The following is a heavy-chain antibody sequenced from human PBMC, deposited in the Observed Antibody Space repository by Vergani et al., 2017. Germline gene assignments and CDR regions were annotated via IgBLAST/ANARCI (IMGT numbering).Heavy chain of an antibody. Sequence: EVQLVESGGGLVKPGGSLRLSCTASGLTFGYYAMDWFRQAPGQGLEWVGGIRSKAYGQATIYAASVKGRFTISRDDSKSIAYLQMNNLQTEDTAMYYCVRDQVTMLRGSDALDIWGQGTMVTVSS. CDR1: GLTFGYYA. D-gene: IGHD3-10*01. J-gene: IGHJ3*02. CDR3: VRDQVTMLRGSDALDI. CDR2: IRSKAYGQAT. V-gene: IGHV3-49*05.